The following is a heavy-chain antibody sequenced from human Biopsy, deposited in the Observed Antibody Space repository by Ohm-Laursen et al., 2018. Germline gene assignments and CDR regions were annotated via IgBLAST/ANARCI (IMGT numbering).Heavy chain of an antibody. CDR3: AREDEGLLRALDL. CDR1: GASMTGYF. Sequence: PGTLSLTCTVSGASMTGYFWTWVRQPAGKGLEWIGHIYTIGDTTYNPSLESRVTMSLDTPKNQFSLKMTSLTAADTAVYFCAREDEGLLRALDLWGQGTMVTVSS. D-gene: IGHD3-3*01. CDR2: IYTIGDT. J-gene: IGHJ3*01. V-gene: IGHV4-4*07.